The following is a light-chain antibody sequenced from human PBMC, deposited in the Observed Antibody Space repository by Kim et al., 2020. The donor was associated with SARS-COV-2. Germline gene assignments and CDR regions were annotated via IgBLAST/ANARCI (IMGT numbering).Light chain of an antibody. CDR2: GKN. J-gene: IGLJ3*02. V-gene: IGLV3-19*01. CDR1: SLRSYY. CDR3: NSRDSSGTRV. Sequence: VALGRTVRITCQGDSLRSYYASWYQQKPGQAPGRVIYGKNNRPSGIPDRFSGSSSGNTASLTITGAQAEDEADYYCNSRDSSGTRVFGGGTKLTVL.